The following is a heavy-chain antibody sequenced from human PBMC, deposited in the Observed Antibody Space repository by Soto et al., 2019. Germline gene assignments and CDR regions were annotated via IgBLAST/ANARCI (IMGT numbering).Heavy chain of an antibody. D-gene: IGHD1-7*01. J-gene: IGHJ6*04. CDR1: GFTFNDYA. CDR2: INWNSGNI. Sequence: EVQLVESGGGLVQPGRSLRLSCAASGFTFNDYAMHWVRQAPGKGLEWVSGINWNSGNIGYADSIKGRFTISRDNAKNCLYLQMNSLRTELTALYYCAKDIWNYGSKDVWGNGTTVSVAA. CDR3: AKDIWNYGSKDV. V-gene: IGHV3-9*01.